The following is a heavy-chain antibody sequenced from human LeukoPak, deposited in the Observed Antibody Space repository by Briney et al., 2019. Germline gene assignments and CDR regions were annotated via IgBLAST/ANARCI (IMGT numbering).Heavy chain of an antibody. V-gene: IGHV3-74*01. J-gene: IGHJ4*02. CDR1: GFTFSSYW. CDR3: ARGHFDWFLDY. Sequence: PGGSLRLSCAASGFTFSSYWMHWVRQAPGKGLVCVSRINSDGSCTSYADSVKGRFTISRDNAKNTLYLQMNSLRAEDTAVYYCARGHFDWFLDYWGQGTLVTVSS. CDR2: INSDGSCT. D-gene: IGHD3-9*01.